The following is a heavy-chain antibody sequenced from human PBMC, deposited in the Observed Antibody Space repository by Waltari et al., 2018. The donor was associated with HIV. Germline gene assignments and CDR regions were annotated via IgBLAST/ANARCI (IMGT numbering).Heavy chain of an antibody. V-gene: IGHV3-23*01. CDR3: AKGRLTTTSFDY. J-gene: IGHJ4*02. D-gene: IGHD4-17*01. Sequence: EVQLLESGGDLVQPGGSLRLSCAGLGFTFTTYAMAWVRQAPGKGPEWVSGIYGSGGRAYYSDSVRGRFTISRDDSKNTLYLQMNSLRTEDAAVYYCAKGRLTTTSFDYWGQGTLVTVSS. CDR1: GFTFTTYA. CDR2: IYGSGGRA.